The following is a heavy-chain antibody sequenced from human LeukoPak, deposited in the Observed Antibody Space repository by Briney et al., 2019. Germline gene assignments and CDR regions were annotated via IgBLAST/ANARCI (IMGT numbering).Heavy chain of an antibody. CDR2: ISAYNGNT. J-gene: IGHJ4*02. Sequence: GSVKVSCKASGYTFTSYGISWVRQAPGQGLEWMGWISAYNGNTNYAQKFQGRVTMTRDTSTSTVYMELSSLRSEDTAVYYCARGRDDGYNFWYFDYWGQGTLVTVSS. CDR3: ARGRDDGYNFWYFDY. V-gene: IGHV1-18*01. D-gene: IGHD5-24*01. CDR1: GYTFTSYG.